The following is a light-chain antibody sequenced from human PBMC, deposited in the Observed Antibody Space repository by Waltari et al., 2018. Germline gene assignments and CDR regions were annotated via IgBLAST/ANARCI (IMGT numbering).Light chain of an antibody. CDR2: EGS. CDR3: CSYAGSSTFV. Sequence: QSALTQPASVSGSPGQSITISCTGTSSDVGSYNLVSWYQQYPGKAPKLMIYEGSKRPSGVSNRFSGSKSGNTASLTISGLQAKDEADYYCCSYAGSSTFVFGTGTKVTVL. CDR1: SSDVGSYNL. J-gene: IGLJ1*01. V-gene: IGLV2-23*03.